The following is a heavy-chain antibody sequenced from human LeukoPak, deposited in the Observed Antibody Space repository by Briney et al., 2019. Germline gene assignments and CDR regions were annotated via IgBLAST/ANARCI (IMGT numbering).Heavy chain of an antibody. Sequence: GGSLRLSCAASGFTFSNAWMSWVRQAPGKGLEWVSAISGSGGSTYYADSVKGRFTISRDNSKSTLYLQMNSLRAEDTAVYYCAKRRWYYGSGSYPHFDYWGQGTLVTVSS. CDR1: GFTFSNAW. J-gene: IGHJ4*02. D-gene: IGHD3-10*01. CDR3: AKRRWYYGSGSYPHFDY. CDR2: ISGSGGST. V-gene: IGHV3-23*01.